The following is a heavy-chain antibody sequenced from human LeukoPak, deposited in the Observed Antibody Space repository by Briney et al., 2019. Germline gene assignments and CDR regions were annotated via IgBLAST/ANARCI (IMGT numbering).Heavy chain of an antibody. D-gene: IGHD2-15*01. CDR2: IYYSGGT. J-gene: IGHJ3*02. V-gene: IGHV4-39*07. Sequence: PSETLSLTCTVSGGSISSSSYYWGWIRQPPGKGLEWIGSIYYSGGTYYNPSLKSRVTISVDTSKNQFSLKLSSVTAADTAAYYCASASVVVVAASRGFCAFDIWGQGTMVTVSS. CDR3: ASASVVVVAASRGFCAFDI. CDR1: GGSISSSSYY.